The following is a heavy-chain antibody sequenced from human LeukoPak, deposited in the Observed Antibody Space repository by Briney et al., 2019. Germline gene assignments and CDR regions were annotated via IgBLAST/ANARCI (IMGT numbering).Heavy chain of an antibody. CDR1: GGSISTATHY. Sequence: SETLSLTCTVSGGSISTATHYWGWIRQPPGKGLEWIGSIHYSGSTYYNPSLKSRVTISVDTSKNRFSLKLSSVTAADTAVYHCANHYDGHAFAIWGQGTMVTVSS. CDR2: IHYSGST. J-gene: IGHJ3*02. V-gene: IGHV4-39*01. CDR3: ANHYDGHAFAI. D-gene: IGHD4-23*01.